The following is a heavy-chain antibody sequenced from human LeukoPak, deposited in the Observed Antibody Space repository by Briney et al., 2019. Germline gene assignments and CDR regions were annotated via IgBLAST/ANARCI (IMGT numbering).Heavy chain of an antibody. Sequence: GGSLRLSCAASGFTFDDYGMSWVRQAPGKGLEWVSGINWNGGSTGYADSVKGRFTISRDNAKNSLYLQMNSLRAEDTALYYCAGTRGSWNYPKYFQHWGQGTLVTVSS. V-gene: IGHV3-20*04. CDR1: GFTFDDYG. J-gene: IGHJ1*01. D-gene: IGHD1-7*01. CDR2: INWNGGST. CDR3: AGTRGSWNYPKYFQH.